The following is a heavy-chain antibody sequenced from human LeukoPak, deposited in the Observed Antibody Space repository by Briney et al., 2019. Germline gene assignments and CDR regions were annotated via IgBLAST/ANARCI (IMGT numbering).Heavy chain of an antibody. CDR2: IYSGGST. J-gene: IGHJ4*02. D-gene: IGHD3-10*01. CDR3: AREGMSFFYGSGSYRDY. CDR1: GFTVSSNY. Sequence: SGGSLRLSCAASGFTVSSNYMSWVRQAPGKGLEWVSVIYSGGSTYYADSVKGRFIISRDNSKNTLYLQMNSLRAEDTAVYYCAREGMSFFYGSGSYRDYWGQGTLVTVSS. V-gene: IGHV3-66*01.